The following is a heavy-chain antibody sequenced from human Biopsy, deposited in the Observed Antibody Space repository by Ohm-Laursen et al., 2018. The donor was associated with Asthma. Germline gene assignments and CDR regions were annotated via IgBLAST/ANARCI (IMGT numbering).Heavy chain of an antibody. CDR2: LIPVLGTP. D-gene: IGHD5-12*01. CDR3: ARGYSGSDRIVYYYSGLEV. CDR1: GYTFTSTVYG. J-gene: IGHJ6*02. V-gene: IGHV1-69*13. Sequence: EASVKVSCKASGYTFTSTVYGISWVRQAPGQGLEWMGGLIPVLGTPDHAQMFEGRVTITADESTSTAYMELSSLSSEDTAVYYCARGYSGSDRIVYYYSGLEVWGQGTTVTVSS.